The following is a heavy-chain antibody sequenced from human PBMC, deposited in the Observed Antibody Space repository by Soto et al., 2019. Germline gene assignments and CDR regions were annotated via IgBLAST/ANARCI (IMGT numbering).Heavy chain of an antibody. CDR2: ISYDGSNK. J-gene: IGHJ4*02. Sequence: VQLVESGGGVVQPGRSLRLSCAASGFTFSSYGMHWVRQAPGKGLEWVAVISYDGSNKYYADSVKGRFTISRDNSKNTLYLQMNSLRAEDTAVYYCAKGGVVIPYFDYWGQGTLVTVSS. V-gene: IGHV3-30*18. CDR1: GFTFSSYG. CDR3: AKGGVVIPYFDY. D-gene: IGHD3-3*01.